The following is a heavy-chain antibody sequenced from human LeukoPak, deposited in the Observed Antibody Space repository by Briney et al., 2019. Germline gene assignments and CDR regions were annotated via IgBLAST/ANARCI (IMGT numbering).Heavy chain of an antibody. CDR3: TRQVDSGSYDYYGMDV. V-gene: IGHV3-73*01. D-gene: IGHD1-26*01. CDR2: IRSKANSYAT. J-gene: IGHJ6*02. CDR1: GFTFSSYW. Sequence: PGGSLRLSCAASGFTFSSYWMSWVRQASGKGLEWVGRIRSKANSYATAYAASVKGRFTISRDDSKNTAYLQMNSLKTEDTAVYYCTRQVDSGSYDYYGMDVWGQGTTVTVSS.